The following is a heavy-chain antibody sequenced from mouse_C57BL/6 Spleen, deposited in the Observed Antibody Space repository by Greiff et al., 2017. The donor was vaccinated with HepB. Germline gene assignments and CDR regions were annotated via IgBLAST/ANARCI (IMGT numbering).Heavy chain of an antibody. CDR1: GYSITSGYY. CDR3: ARDPSYYYGSSYCAMDY. V-gene: IGHV3-6*01. J-gene: IGHJ4*01. D-gene: IGHD1-1*01. CDR2: ISYDGSN. Sequence: EVQLQESGPGLVKPSQSLSLTCSVTGYSITSGYYWNWIRQFPGNKLEWMGYISYDGSNNYNPSLKNRISITRDTSKNQFFLKLNSVTTEDTATYYWARDPSYYYGSSYCAMDYWGQGTSVTVSS.